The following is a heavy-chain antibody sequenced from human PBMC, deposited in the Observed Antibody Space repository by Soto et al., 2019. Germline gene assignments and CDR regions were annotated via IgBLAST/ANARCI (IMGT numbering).Heavy chain of an antibody. Sequence: QVQLVQSGAEVKKPGSSVKVSCKASGGTFSSYAISWVRQAPGQGLEWMGGIIPIFGTTNYAQKFQGSVTMTAYESTSTAYMELSSLRSEDTAVFYCARDIHYYASSGYPKGPFDYWGQGTLVTVSS. D-gene: IGHD3-22*01. CDR1: GGTFSSYA. J-gene: IGHJ4*02. V-gene: IGHV1-69*01. CDR3: ARDIHYYASSGYPKGPFDY. CDR2: IIPIFGTT.